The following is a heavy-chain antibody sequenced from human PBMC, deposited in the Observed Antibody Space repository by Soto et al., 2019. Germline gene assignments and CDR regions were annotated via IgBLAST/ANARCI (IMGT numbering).Heavy chain of an antibody. CDR1: GFSLNTSGLG. V-gene: IGHV2-5*02. CDR2: IYWDDDK. CDR3: AHGRTNNPEWDV. D-gene: IGHD3-3*01. J-gene: IGHJ2*01. Sequence: QITLKESGPTLVKPTQPLTLTCTFSGFSLNTSGLGVGWIRQPPGKALEWLALIYWDDDKRYSPSLRSRLTITKDTSKNQVVLTLTNMDPVDTATYYCAHGRTNNPEWDVWGRGTLVTVSS.